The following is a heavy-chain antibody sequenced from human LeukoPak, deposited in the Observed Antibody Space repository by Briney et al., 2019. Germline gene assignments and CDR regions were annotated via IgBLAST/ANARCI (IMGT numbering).Heavy chain of an antibody. CDR1: GFTFSSYS. V-gene: IGHV3-48*01. CDR3: ARDLEGSGSFYRPSYDY. Sequence: PGGSLRLSCAASGFTFSSYSMNWVRQAPGKGLEGVSYISSSSSTIYYADSVKGRFTISRDNAKNSLYLQMNSLRAEDTAVYYCARDLEGSGSFYRPSYDYWGQGTLVTVSS. J-gene: IGHJ4*02. CDR2: ISSSSSTI. D-gene: IGHD3-10*01.